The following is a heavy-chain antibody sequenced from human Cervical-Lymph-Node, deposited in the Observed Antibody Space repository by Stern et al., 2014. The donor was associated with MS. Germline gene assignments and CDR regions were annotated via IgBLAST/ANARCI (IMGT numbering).Heavy chain of an antibody. CDR3: ARDTSSPERSDW. CDR2: ITNVGST. J-gene: IGHJ4*02. CDR1: GFTVSRDY. Sequence: EVQLVESGGGVVQPGGSLRLSCTASGFTVSRDYMTLVRQAPGTGLEWVSPITNVGSTFYTDSVKGRFTISRDDSKNPVYLHMTSLRAEDTAMYYCARDTSSPERSDWWGQGTLVTVSS. V-gene: IGHV3-53*01. D-gene: IGHD1-1*01.